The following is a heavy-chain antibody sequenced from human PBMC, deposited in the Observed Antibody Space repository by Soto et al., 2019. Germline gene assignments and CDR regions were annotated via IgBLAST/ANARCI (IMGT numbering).Heavy chain of an antibody. CDR1: GFTFSSYS. D-gene: IGHD2-2*01. CDR2: ISSSSSYV. J-gene: IGHJ6*02. CDR3: ARGHCSSTSCANYYYYGMDV. Sequence: GGSLRLSCAASGFTFSSYSMNWVRQAPGKGLEWVSSISSSSSYVYYADSVKGRFTISRDNAKNSLYLQMNSLRAEDTAVYYCARGHCSSTSCANYYYYGMDVWGQGTTVTVSS. V-gene: IGHV3-21*01.